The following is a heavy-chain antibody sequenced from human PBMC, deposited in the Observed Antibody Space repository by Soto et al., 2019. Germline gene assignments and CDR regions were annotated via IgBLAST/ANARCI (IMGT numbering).Heavy chain of an antibody. CDR3: ARRIAVAQTKFDP. Sequence: PSETLSLTCTVSGGSISSSSYYWGWIRQPPGRGLEWIGSIYYSGSTYYNPSLKSRVTISVDTSKNQFSLKLSSVTAADTAVYYCARRIAVAQTKFDPWGQGTLVTVSS. J-gene: IGHJ5*02. D-gene: IGHD6-19*01. CDR1: GGSISSSSYY. V-gene: IGHV4-39*01. CDR2: IYYSGST.